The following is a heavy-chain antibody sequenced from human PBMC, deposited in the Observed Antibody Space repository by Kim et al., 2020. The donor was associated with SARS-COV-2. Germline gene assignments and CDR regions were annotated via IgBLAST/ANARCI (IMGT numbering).Heavy chain of an antibody. V-gene: IGHV3-30*04. CDR2: ISYDGSNK. Sequence: GGSLRLSCAASGFTFSSYAMHWVRQAPGKGLEWVAVISYDGSNKYYVDSVKGRFTISRDNSKNTLYLQMNSLRAEDTAVYYCASGSYYHLFDYWGEGTLV. D-gene: IGHD1-26*01. CDR1: GFTFSSYA. J-gene: IGHJ4*02. CDR3: ASGSYYHLFDY.